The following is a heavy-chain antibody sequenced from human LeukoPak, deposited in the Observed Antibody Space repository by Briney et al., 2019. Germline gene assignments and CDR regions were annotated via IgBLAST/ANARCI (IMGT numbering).Heavy chain of an antibody. D-gene: IGHD6-19*01. J-gene: IGHJ4*02. Sequence: GGSLRLSCAASGFTFSTYGMHWVRQAPGKGLEWVALIWFDGSKRYYGDSLKGRFTVSRDNSKNTLYLQVDSLRAEDTAVYYCARAASYNSGWYPDCWGQGTLVTVSS. CDR3: ARAASYNSGWYPDC. CDR2: IWFDGSKR. V-gene: IGHV3-33*01. CDR1: GFTFSTYG.